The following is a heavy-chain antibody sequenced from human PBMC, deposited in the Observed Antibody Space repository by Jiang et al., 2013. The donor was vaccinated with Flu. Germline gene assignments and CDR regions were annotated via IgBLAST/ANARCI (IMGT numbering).Heavy chain of an antibody. CDR1: GFTFSSYG. CDR3: AKEGSWGYGGYRVYDY. D-gene: IGHD5-12*01. J-gene: IGHJ4*02. CDR2: ISYDGSNK. Sequence: AASGFTFSSYGMHWVRQAPGKGLEWVAVISYDGSNKYYADSVKGRFTISRDNSKNTLYLQMNSLRAEDTAVYYCAKEGSWGYGGYRVYDYWGQGTLVTVSS. V-gene: IGHV3-30*18.